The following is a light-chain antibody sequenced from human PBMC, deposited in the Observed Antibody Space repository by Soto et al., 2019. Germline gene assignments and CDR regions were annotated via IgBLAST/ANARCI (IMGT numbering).Light chain of an antibody. CDR2: AAS. Sequence: DIQMTQSPSSLSASVGDRVTITCRASQGIRNDLGWYQQKPGKVPKLLIYAASTLQSGVPSRFSGSGSGTDFTLTISSLQPEDVATYYWQKYNSAPWTFGQGTKVEIK. V-gene: IGKV1-27*01. CDR3: QKYNSAPWT. J-gene: IGKJ1*01. CDR1: QGIRND.